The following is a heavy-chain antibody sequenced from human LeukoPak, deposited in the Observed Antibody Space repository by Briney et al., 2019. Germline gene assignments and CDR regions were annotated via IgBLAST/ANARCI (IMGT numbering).Heavy chain of an antibody. CDR1: GGTFSSYA. CDR2: IIPIFGTA. Sequence: SVKVSCKASGGTFSSYASSWVRQAPGQGLEWMGGIIPIFGTANYAQKFQGRVTITADESTSTAYMELSSLRSEDTAVYYCAREVYYDSSGSQLSFDYWGQGTQVTVSS. CDR3: AREVYYDSSGSQLSFDY. D-gene: IGHD3-22*01. V-gene: IGHV1-69*13. J-gene: IGHJ4*02.